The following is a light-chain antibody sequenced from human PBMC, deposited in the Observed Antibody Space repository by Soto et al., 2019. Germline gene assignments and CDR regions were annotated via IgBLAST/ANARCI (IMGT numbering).Light chain of an antibody. CDR1: SSDVGGYNY. J-gene: IGLJ1*01. Sequence: QSALTQPASVSGSPGQSITISCTGTSSDVGGYNYVSWYQQHPGKAPKLMIYEVSNRPSGVSNRFSGSKPGNTASLTISGLQAEDEADDYCSSYTSSSTLVFGTGTKLTVL. CDR2: EVS. CDR3: SSYTSSSTLV. V-gene: IGLV2-14*01.